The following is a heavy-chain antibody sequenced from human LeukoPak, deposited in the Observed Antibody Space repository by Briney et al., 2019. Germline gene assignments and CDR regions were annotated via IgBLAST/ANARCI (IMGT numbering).Heavy chain of an antibody. CDR2: IYHSGST. J-gene: IGHJ3*02. CDR3: ARDRYSSSLHRGAFDI. CDR1: GGSISSGGYY. V-gene: IGHV4-30-2*01. D-gene: IGHD6-13*01. Sequence: SQTLSLTCTVSGGSISSGGYYWSWIRQPPGKGLEWIGYIYHSGSTYYNPSLKSRVTISVDRSKNQFSLKLSSVTAADTAVYYFARDRYSSSLHRGAFDIWGQGTMVTVSS.